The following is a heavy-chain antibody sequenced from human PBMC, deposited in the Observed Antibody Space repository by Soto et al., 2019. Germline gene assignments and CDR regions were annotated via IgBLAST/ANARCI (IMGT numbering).Heavy chain of an antibody. D-gene: IGHD3-10*01. CDR1: GGSISSSTYC. CDR2: IYYSGST. V-gene: IGHV4-39*01. J-gene: IGHJ5*02. CDR3: ARLYYGSGSPLGWFDP. Sequence: QLQLQESGPGLVKPSETLSLTCTVSGGSISSSTYCWGWIRQPPGQGLEWIGSIYYSGSTPYNPSLKSRVTISVDTSKNQFSLNLSSVTAADTAVYYCARLYYGSGSPLGWFDPWGQGTLVTVSS.